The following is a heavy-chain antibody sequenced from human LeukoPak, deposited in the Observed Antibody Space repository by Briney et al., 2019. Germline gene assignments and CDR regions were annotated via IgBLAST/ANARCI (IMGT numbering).Heavy chain of an antibody. CDR1: GFTFSSYS. CDR3: ARDRDWVFDY. Sequence: GGSRRLSCAASGFTFSSYSMNWVRQAPGKGQEWISYISTSSTTIYYADSVKGRFTISRDNAKNSLYLQMNSLRAEDTAVYYCARDRDWVFDYWGQGTLVTVSS. CDR2: ISTSSTTI. D-gene: IGHD2-21*02. V-gene: IGHV3-48*01. J-gene: IGHJ4*02.